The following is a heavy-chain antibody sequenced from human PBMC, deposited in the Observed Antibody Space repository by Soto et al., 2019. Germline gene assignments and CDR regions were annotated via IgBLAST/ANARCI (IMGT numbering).Heavy chain of an antibody. J-gene: IGHJ5*02. V-gene: IGHV4-31*03. CDR2: IYYSGST. CDR1: GFSISSGGYY. Sequence: PSETLSLTCTFSGFSISSGGYYWSWIRQHPGKGLEWIGYIYYSGSTYYNPSLKSRVTISVDTSKNQFSLKLSSVTAADTAVYYCVSDPGWNWFDPWGQGTLVTVSS. D-gene: IGHD6-19*01. CDR3: VSDPGWNWFDP.